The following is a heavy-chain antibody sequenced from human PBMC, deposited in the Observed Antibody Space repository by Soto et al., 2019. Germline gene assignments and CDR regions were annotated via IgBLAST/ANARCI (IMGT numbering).Heavy chain of an antibody. J-gene: IGHJ2*01. V-gene: IGHV4-59*01. CDR1: GGSIRSYY. CDR2: IYYSGST. Sequence: QVQLQESGPGLVKPSETLSLTCTVSGGSIRSYYWSWIRQPPGKGLEWIGYIYYSGSTNYNPSLKSRVTISVDTSKNQFSLKLSSVTAADTAVYYCAKGPKGYFDLWGRGTLVTVSS. CDR3: AKGPKGYFDL.